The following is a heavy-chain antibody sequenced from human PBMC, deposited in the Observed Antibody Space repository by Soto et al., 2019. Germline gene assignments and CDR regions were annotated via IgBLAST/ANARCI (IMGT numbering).Heavy chain of an antibody. J-gene: IGHJ6*03. CDR3: AKDKGEVGWVTPPQNAYYYMDV. V-gene: IGHV3-9*01. CDR1: GFTFDDYA. D-gene: IGHD2-21*02. CDR2: ISWNSGSI. Sequence: PGGSLRLSCAASGFTFDDYAMHWVRQAPGKGLEWVSGISWNSGSIGYADSVKGRFTISRDNAKNSLYLQMNSLRAEDTALYYCAKDKGEVGWVTPPQNAYYYMDVRGKGTTVTVSS.